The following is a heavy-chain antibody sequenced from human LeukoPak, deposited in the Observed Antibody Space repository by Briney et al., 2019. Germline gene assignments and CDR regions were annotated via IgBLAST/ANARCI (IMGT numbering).Heavy chain of an antibody. D-gene: IGHD1-20*01. CDR2: MWYDGCDK. Sequence: VGALRLSRAASGFTFSSHGMHWVCQALGRGVEWVAVMWYDGCDKCYGDCLKGRFNISRDNFKNTRYQQMNSLRAEDTAVYYCAREWSLNWNYGMDVWGQGTTVTVSS. CDR3: AREWSLNWNYGMDV. J-gene: IGHJ6*02. CDR1: GFTFSSHG. V-gene: IGHV3-33*01.